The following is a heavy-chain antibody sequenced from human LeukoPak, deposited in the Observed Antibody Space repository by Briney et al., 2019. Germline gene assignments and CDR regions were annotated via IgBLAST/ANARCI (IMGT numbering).Heavy chain of an antibody. J-gene: IGHJ4*02. CDR2: ISFDGSNK. CDR1: GFTFSSSG. V-gene: IGHV3-30*18. CDR3: AKDPLNYGSGTYFDY. Sequence: GRSLRLSCAASGFTFSSSGMYWVSQAPGKGLEWVAVISFDGSNKYYADSVKGRFTISRDNSKNTLYLQMNSLRAEDTAVYYCAKDPLNYGSGTYFDYWGQGTLVTVSS. D-gene: IGHD3-10*01.